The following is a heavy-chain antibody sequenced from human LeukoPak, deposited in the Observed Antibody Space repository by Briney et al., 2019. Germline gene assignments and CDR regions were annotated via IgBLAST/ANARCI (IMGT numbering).Heavy chain of an antibody. CDR1: GFTFSSYA. CDR2: ISGSGGST. J-gene: IGHJ4*02. V-gene: IGHV3-23*01. Sequence: PGGSLRLSCAASGFTFSSYAMSWVRQAPGKGLELVSAISGSGGSTYYADSVKGRFTISRDNSKNTLYLQMNSLRAEDTAVYYCAKGDTGDVSYYDSSGYYTRWGQGTLVTVSS. CDR3: AKGDTGDVSYYDSSGYYTR. D-gene: IGHD3-22*01.